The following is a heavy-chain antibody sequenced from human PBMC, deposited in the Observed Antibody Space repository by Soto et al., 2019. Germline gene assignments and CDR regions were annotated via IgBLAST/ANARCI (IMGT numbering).Heavy chain of an antibody. CDR1: GGSIIYYY. V-gene: IGHV4-59*08. CDR2: IYYSGTT. J-gene: IGHJ4*02. D-gene: IGHD3-16*01. CDR3: AGRNPRLGFTFDY. Sequence: SETMSLTCTVSGGSIIYYYWNWIRQSPGKGLEWIGSIYYSGTTNYNPSLKSRVTMSVDASKNQFSLKLNSATAADTAVYYCAGRNPRLGFTFDYWGQGTPVTVSS.